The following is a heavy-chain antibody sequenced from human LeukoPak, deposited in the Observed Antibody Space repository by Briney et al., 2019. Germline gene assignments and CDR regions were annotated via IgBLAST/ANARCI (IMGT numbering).Heavy chain of an antibody. Sequence: GGSLRLSCAASGFTFSSYSMNWVRQAPGKGLEWVSYISSSSSTIYYADSVKGRFTISRENAKNSLYLQMNSLRAGDTAVYYCARDRGGGHMDVWGKGTTVTISS. D-gene: IGHD2-15*01. CDR1: GFTFSSYS. CDR3: ARDRGGGHMDV. J-gene: IGHJ6*03. CDR2: ISSSSSTI. V-gene: IGHV3-48*01.